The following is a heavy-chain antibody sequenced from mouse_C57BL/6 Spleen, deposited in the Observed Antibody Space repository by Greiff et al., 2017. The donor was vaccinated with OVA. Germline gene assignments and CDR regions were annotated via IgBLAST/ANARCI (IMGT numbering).Heavy chain of an antibody. CDR1: GYAFSSSW. D-gene: IGHD1-1*01. CDR2: IYPGDGDT. V-gene: IGHV1-82*01. CDR3: ARESVWGSSDYYAMDY. Sequence: QVQLKESGPELVKPGASVKISCKASGYAFSSSWMNWVKQRPGKGLEWIGRIYPGDGDTNYNGKFKGKATLTADKSSSTAYMQLSRLTSEDSAVYFCARESVWGSSDYYAMDYWGQGTSVTVSS. J-gene: IGHJ4*01.